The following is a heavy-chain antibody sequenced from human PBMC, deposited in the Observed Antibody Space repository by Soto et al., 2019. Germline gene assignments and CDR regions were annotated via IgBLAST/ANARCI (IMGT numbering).Heavy chain of an antibody. CDR2: ISSNGGST. Sequence: PVWSLRXSCTASLFTFSSYAMHLVLQTPLKLLGYVSAISSNGGSTYYAKSVKGRFTISRDNSKNTLYLQMGSLRAEDMAVYYCARSSSIAARQIDYWGQGTLVTVSS. D-gene: IGHD6-6*01. CDR1: LFTFSSYA. J-gene: IGHJ4*02. V-gene: IGHV3-64*01. CDR3: ARSSSIAARQIDY.